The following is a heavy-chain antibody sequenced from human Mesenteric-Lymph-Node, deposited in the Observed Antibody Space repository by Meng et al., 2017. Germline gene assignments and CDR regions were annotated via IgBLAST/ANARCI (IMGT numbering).Heavy chain of an antibody. D-gene: IGHD3-16*01. V-gene: IGHV4-59*01. Sequence: ESLKISCTVSGGSISSYYWSWIRQPPGKGLEWIGYIYYSGSTNYNPSLKSRVTISVDTSKNQFSLKLSSVTAADTAVYYCARAPIMITFGTYYYYGMDVWGQGTTVTVSS. CDR3: ARAPIMITFGTYYYYGMDV. CDR1: GGSISSYY. CDR2: IYYSGST. J-gene: IGHJ6*02.